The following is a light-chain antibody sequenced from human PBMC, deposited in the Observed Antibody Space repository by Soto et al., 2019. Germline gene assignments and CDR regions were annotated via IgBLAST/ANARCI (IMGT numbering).Light chain of an antibody. Sequence: EIVLTQSPATLSLSPGERATLSCRASQSVRTYLAWYQQKPGQAPRLLISDASNRATGIPARFSGSGSGTDFTLTISSLEPEDFAVYYCQQRSNWPITFGQGTRLEI. CDR3: QQRSNWPIT. V-gene: IGKV3-11*01. J-gene: IGKJ5*01. CDR2: DAS. CDR1: QSVRTY.